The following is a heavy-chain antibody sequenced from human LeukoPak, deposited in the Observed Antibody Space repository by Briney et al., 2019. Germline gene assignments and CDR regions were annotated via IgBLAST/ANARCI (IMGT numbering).Heavy chain of an antibody. CDR3: AKGRGKYYDILTGYHGAXDY. CDR2: IXXDGSNN. CDR1: GFTFSSYG. J-gene: IGHJ4*02. D-gene: IGHD3-9*01. Sequence: LRLSXAASGFTFSSYGMHWVRQAPGKGLEWVAVIXXDGSNNYYADSVKGRFTISRDNSKNTLYLQMNRLRAEDTAVYYCAKGRGKYYDILTGYHGAXDYWGXXXXXXXSS. V-gene: IGHV3-30*18.